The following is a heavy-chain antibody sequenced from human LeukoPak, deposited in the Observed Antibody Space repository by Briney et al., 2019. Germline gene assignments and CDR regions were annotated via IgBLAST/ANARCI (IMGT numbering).Heavy chain of an antibody. CDR2: INPNSART. Sequence: GSVTVSCKASGYTFTGYYMQWVRQAPGQGIEWKGWINPNSARTNYAQNFHGRVTMTRDTSISTAYLELSRLRSDDTAVYYCARMGCSSTSCYWDYWGQGTLVTVSS. D-gene: IGHD2-2*01. V-gene: IGHV1-2*02. CDR1: GYTFTGYY. J-gene: IGHJ4*02. CDR3: ARMGCSSTSCYWDY.